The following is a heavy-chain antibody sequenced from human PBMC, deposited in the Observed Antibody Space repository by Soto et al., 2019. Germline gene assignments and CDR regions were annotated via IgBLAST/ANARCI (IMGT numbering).Heavy chain of an antibody. J-gene: IGHJ4*02. D-gene: IGHD5-18*01. V-gene: IGHV3-73*01. Sequence: PGGSLRLSCAASGFTFRGSAMHWVRQASGKGLEWVGRIRSKANSYATAYAASVKGRFTISRDDSKNTAYLQMNSLKTEDTAVYYCTSTPNSYGYTQYYWGQGTLVTVSS. CDR2: IRSKANSYAT. CDR3: TSTPNSYGYTQYY. CDR1: GFTFRGSA.